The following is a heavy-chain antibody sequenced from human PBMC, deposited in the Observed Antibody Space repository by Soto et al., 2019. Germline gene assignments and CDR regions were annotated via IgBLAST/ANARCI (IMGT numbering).Heavy chain of an antibody. J-gene: IGHJ5*02. CDR2: ISYSGST. D-gene: IGHD3-22*01. CDR1: GGSISDGYY. Sequence: QVQLQESGPGLVKPSQTLSLTCTFSGGSISDGYYWSWIRQHPGNGLELIGSISYSGSTSYNPSLKSRLTIAVDRAKGQFSLNLSSVTAAETAVYYCARRDRSGYSYWLDTWGQGTLVTVSS. CDR3: ARRDRSGYSYWLDT. V-gene: IGHV4-31*03.